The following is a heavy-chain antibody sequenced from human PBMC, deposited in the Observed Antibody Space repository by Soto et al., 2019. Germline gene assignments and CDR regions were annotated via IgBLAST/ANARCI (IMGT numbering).Heavy chain of an antibody. CDR2: FDPEDGET. J-gene: IGHJ4*02. CDR3: ATHPYYYDSSGYYTTFAY. Sequence: ASVKVSCKVSGYTLTELSMHWVRQAPGKGLEWMGGFDPEDGETIYAQKFQGRVTMTEDTSTDTDHMELSSLRSEDTAVYYCATHPYYYDSSGYYTTFAYWGQGTPVTLSS. D-gene: IGHD3-22*01. CDR1: GYTLTELS. V-gene: IGHV1-24*01.